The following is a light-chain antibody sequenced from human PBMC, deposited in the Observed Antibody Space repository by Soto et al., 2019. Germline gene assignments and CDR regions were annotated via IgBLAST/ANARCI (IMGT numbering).Light chain of an antibody. Sequence: TLAQPASVSESRGQSITISCTGTSSDVGRYNYVSWFQQHPGKVPKLIIYDVSNWPSGVSDRFSGSKSGNTASLTISGLHPEDEADYYCSSFTSSSTFVFGTGTKVTVL. CDR2: DVS. V-gene: IGLV2-14*03. J-gene: IGLJ1*01. CDR1: SSDVGRYNY. CDR3: SSFTSSSTFV.